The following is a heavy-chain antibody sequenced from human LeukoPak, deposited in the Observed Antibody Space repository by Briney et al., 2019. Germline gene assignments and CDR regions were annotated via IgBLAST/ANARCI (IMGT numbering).Heavy chain of an antibody. D-gene: IGHD1-26*01. Sequence: SVKVSCKASGGTFSSYAISWVRQAPGQGLEWMGRIIPILGIANYAQKFQGRVTITADKSTGTAYMELSSPRSEDTAVYYCARGAQWYSGLGMDVWGQGTTVTVSS. CDR3: ARGAQWYSGLGMDV. V-gene: IGHV1-69*04. J-gene: IGHJ6*02. CDR1: GGTFSSYA. CDR2: IIPILGIA.